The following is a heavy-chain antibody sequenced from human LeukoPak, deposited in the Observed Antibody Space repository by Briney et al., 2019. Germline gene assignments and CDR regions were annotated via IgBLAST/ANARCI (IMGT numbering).Heavy chain of an antibody. V-gene: IGHV4-4*02. CDR1: GDSISSNNW. CDR3: ASNLAVHGTRAFDM. J-gene: IGHJ3*02. CDR2: IYHSGST. Sequence: PSGTLSLTCDVSGDSISSNNWWSWVRQTPGKGLELIGEIYHSGSTNYNPSLKSRVTISVDKSKNQFSLKLSSLTAADTAVYYCASNLAVHGTRAFDMWGQGTMVTVSS. D-gene: IGHD6-19*01.